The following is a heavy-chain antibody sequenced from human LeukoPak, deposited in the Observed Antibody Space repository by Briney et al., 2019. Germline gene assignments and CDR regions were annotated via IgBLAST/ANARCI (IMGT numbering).Heavy chain of an antibody. J-gene: IGHJ6*03. V-gene: IGHV4-4*07. CDR1: GGSISSYY. CDR2: IYTSGST. CDR3: ARDQSAHYYYYMDV. Sequence: SETLSLTCTASGGSISSYYWSWIRQPAGKGLEWIGRIYTSGSTNYDPSLKSRVTMSVDTSKNQFSLKLSSVTAADTAVYYCARDQSAHYYYYMDVWGKGTTVTVSS.